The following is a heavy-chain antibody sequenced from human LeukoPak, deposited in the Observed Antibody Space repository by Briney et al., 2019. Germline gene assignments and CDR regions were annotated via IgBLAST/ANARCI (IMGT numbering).Heavy chain of an antibody. J-gene: IGHJ5*02. CDR1: GGTFRSHI. Sequence: SVKVSCKAFGGTFRSHIFSWVRQAPGQGLEWMGKITPIIDSAKYSQKFRDRLTITGDSSTGTAFMELSSLTPEDTALYYCTRVNLRGSQYNWFDPWGQGTLVIVSS. D-gene: IGHD1-26*01. V-gene: IGHV1-69*08. CDR3: TRVNLRGSQYNWFDP. CDR2: ITPIIDSA.